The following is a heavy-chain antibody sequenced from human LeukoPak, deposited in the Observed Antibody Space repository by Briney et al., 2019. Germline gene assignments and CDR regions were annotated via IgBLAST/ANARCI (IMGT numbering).Heavy chain of an antibody. J-gene: IGHJ4*02. CDR3: ARKNWKAAFDY. Sequence: SETLSLTCAVYGGSFSGYYWSWVRQPPGKGLEWIGEIYHSGSTNYNPSLKSRVTISVDKSKDQFSLKLSSVTAADTAVYYCARKNWKAAFDYWGQGTLVTVSS. CDR2: IYHSGST. CDR1: GGSFSGYY. V-gene: IGHV4-34*01. D-gene: IGHD6-13*01.